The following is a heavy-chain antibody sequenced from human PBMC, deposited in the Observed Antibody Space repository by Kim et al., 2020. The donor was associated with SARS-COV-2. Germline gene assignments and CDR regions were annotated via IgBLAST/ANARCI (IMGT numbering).Heavy chain of an antibody. J-gene: IGHJ4*02. D-gene: IGHD4-4*01. CDR1: GFTFINYA. CDR3: AREDYIDYLWGVFDY. V-gene: IGHV3-23*01. Sequence: GGSLRLSCAASGFTFINYAMGWVRQAPGKGLEWVSGISGSGIKTFYADYVKGRFTITRDNSQNTLYLQMKRGTAEDTAVYYFAREDYIDYLWGVFDYWGQGTLVTVSS. CDR2: ISGSGIKT.